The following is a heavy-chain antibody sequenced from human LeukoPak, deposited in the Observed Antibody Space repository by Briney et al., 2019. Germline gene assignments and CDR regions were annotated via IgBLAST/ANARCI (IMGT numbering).Heavy chain of an antibody. CDR2: ILYSGTT. CDR3: ARMGGYSGYATH. Sequence: KPSETLSLTCTVSGGSISSYYWSWTRQPPGKGLEWIGYILYSGTTNSNPSLKSRVTISVDTSKNQISLKLSSVTAADTAVYYCARMGGYSGYATHWGQGTLVTVSS. V-gene: IGHV4-59*08. J-gene: IGHJ4*02. CDR1: GGSISSYY. D-gene: IGHD5-12*01.